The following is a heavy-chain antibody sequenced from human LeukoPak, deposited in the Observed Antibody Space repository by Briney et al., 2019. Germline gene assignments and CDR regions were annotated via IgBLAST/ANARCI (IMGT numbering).Heavy chain of an antibody. D-gene: IGHD5-18*01. Sequence: GGSPRLSCVASGFTFYNYAMHWVRQAPGKGLEYVSAIGGNGDTSYYADSVKGRFTISRDNSKNTVYLQLGGLRTEDMAVYYCATRHEYSYPYWGQGTLVTVSS. CDR3: ATRHEYSYPY. V-gene: IGHV3-64*02. J-gene: IGHJ4*02. CDR1: GFTFYNYA. CDR2: IGGNGDTS.